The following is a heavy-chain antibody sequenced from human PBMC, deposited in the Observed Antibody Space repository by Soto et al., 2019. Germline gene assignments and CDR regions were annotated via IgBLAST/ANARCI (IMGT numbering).Heavy chain of an antibody. J-gene: IGHJ4*02. Sequence: EVQLLESGGGLVQPGGSLRLSCAASGFPFTKYAMSWVRQAPGKGLEWASAISGSGSRTYYSDSVKGRFTTSRDSSNNTVYLQMNCVRAGDTAVYYCAKDKEVGCIGSVYYAPLENWGQGTLVTVSS. CDR2: ISGSGSRT. D-gene: IGHD3-22*01. V-gene: IGHV3-23*01. CDR3: AKDKEVGCIGSVYYAPLEN. CDR1: GFPFTKYA.